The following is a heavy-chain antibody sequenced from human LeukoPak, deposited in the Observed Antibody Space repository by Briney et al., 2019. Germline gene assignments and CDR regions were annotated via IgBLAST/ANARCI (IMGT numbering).Heavy chain of an antibody. D-gene: IGHD5-18*01. J-gene: IGHJ4*02. Sequence: GGSLRLSCAASGFTFSSYSMNWVRQAPGKGLEWVSSISSSSSYIYYADSVKGRFTISRDNAKNSLYLQMNSLRAEDTAVYYCARDPEDTAMVLAGYWGQGTLVTVSS. CDR3: ARDPEDTAMVLAGY. V-gene: IGHV3-21*01. CDR2: ISSSSSYI. CDR1: GFTFSSYS.